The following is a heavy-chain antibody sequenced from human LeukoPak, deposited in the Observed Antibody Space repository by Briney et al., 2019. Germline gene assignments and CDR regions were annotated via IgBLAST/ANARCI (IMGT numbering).Heavy chain of an antibody. CDR3: ARDHQGQWLTFDY. CDR2: INPNSGGT. Sequence: VASVKVSCKDSGYTFTGYYMHWVRQAPGQGLEWMGWINPNSGGTNYAQKFQGRVTMTRGTSISTAYMELSRLRSDDTAVYYCARDHQGQWLTFDYSGQGTLVTVSS. D-gene: IGHD6-19*01. J-gene: IGHJ4*02. CDR1: GYTFTGYY. V-gene: IGHV1-2*02.